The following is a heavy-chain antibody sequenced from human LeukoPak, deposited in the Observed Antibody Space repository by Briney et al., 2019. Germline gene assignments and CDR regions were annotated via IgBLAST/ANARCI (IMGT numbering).Heavy chain of an antibody. CDR3: ARGGSYSGFDY. CDR1: GFTFSRHA. V-gene: IGHV3-23*01. CDR2: ISNDGGST. J-gene: IGHJ4*02. Sequence: PGGSLRLSCAASGFTFSRHAMSWVRQAPGKGLEWVSAISNDGGSTYYADSVKGRFTISRDNSKNTLYLQMNSLRAEDTAVYYCARGGSYSGFDYWGQGTLVTVSS. D-gene: IGHD1-26*01.